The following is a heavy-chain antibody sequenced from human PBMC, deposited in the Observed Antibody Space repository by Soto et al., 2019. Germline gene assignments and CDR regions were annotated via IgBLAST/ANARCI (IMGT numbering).Heavy chain of an antibody. J-gene: IGHJ5*02. CDR2: INTDGSRT. V-gene: IGHV3-74*01. Sequence: EVQLVESGGGLVQPGGSLRLSCAASGFTFSNYWMHWVRQAPGKGLMWVSRINTDGSRTTYADSVQGRFAISRDNAKNTLYLQMNSLRAEDTVVYYCARVKSGSYDWFDPWGQGTLVTVSS. CDR1: GFTFSNYW. D-gene: IGHD3-10*01. CDR3: ARVKSGSYDWFDP.